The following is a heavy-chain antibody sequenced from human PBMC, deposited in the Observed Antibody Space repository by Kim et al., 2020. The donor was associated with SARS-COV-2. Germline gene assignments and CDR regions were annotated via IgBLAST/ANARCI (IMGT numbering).Heavy chain of an antibody. D-gene: IGHD3-22*01. CDR2: INHSGST. V-gene: IGHV4-34*01. CDR3: ARARRYYYDSSGYHSYFDY. Sequence: SETLSLTCAVYGGSFSGYYWSWIRQPPGKGLEWIGEINHSGSTNYNPSLKSRVTISVDTSKNQFSLKLSSVTAADTAVYYCARARRYYYDSSGYHSYFDYWGQGTLVTVSS. CDR1: GGSFSGYY. J-gene: IGHJ4*02.